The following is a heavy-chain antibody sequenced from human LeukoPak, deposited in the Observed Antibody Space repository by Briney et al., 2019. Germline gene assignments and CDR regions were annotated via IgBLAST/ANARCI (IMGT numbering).Heavy chain of an antibody. CDR1: GGSISSSASY. J-gene: IGHJ6*02. Sequence: SQTLSLTCTVSGGSISSSASYWSWIRQHPGEGLEWIGYIYYSGGTYYNPSLKSRVTMSVDTSKNQFLLNLSSLTAADTAVYYCARDKDGYYGMDVWGQGTLVTVSS. CDR3: ARDKDGYYGMDV. V-gene: IGHV4-31*03. CDR2: IYYSGGT.